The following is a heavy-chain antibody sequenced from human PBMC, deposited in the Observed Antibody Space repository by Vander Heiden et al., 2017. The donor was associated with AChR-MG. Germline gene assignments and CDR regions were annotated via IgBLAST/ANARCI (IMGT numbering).Heavy chain of an antibody. Sequence: EVQLVESGGGLVQPGGSLRLSCAASGFTFSRYELNWVRQAPGKGLEWVSYISSSGSTIYYADSVKGRFTISRDNAKNSLYLQMNSLRAEDTAVYYCARDRAYYDSSGALGYWGQGTLVTVSS. CDR1: GFTFSRYE. D-gene: IGHD3-22*01. J-gene: IGHJ4*02. CDR3: ARDRAYYDSSGALGY. V-gene: IGHV3-48*03. CDR2: ISSSGSTI.